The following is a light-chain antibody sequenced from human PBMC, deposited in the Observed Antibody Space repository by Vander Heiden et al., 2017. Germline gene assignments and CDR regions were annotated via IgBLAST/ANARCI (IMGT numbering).Light chain of an antibody. V-gene: IGKV1-39*01. CDR2: DAS. CDR1: QSISFY. J-gene: IGKJ4*01. CDR3: QQSYIAPLT. Sequence: DFQMTQSPSSLSASVGDRVTVTCRASQSISFYLNWYQQKPGKVPKLLIYDASRLQSWVPSRFSGSGSGTDFTLTINGLQPEDFATYFCQQSYIAPLTFGGGTKVEI.